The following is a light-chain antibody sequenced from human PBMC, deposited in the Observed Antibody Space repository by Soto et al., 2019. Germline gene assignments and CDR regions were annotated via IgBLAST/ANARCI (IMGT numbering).Light chain of an antibody. J-gene: IGKJ4*01. CDR1: QGISSY. Sequence: DIQLTQSPSFLSAAVGDRVTITCRASQGISSYLAWYQQKPGKAPKLLIYVASALQSGVPSRFSGSGSGTEFTLTINSLQPEDFASYYCQHLNGFPLTFGGGTKVEIK. CDR2: VAS. V-gene: IGKV1-9*01. CDR3: QHLNGFPLT.